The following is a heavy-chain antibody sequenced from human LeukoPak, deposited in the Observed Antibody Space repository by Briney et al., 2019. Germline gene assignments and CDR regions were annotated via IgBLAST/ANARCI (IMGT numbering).Heavy chain of an antibody. D-gene: IGHD3-10*01. V-gene: IGHV3-21*01. Sequence: GGSLRFSCAASGFTFSSYSMNWVRQAPGKGLEWVSSISSSSSYIYYADSVKGRFTISRDNAKNSLYLQMNSLRAEDTAVYYCARPMDYYGSGSYYSWGQGTLVTVSS. CDR2: ISSSSSYI. CDR3: ARPMDYYGSGSYYS. CDR1: GFTFSSYS. J-gene: IGHJ4*02.